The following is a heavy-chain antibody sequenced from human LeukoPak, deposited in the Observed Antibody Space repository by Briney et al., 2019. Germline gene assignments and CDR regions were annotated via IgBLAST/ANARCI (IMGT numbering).Heavy chain of an antibody. D-gene: IGHD2-2*01. CDR2: IYSDGIT. CDR1: GFTVSSNF. CDR3: ARDGCSSTSCPDWYFDL. J-gene: IGHJ2*01. Sequence: GGSLRLSCAASGFTVSSNFMSWVRQAPGKGPEWVSVIYSDGITYYADSVKGRFTISRDNSKNTLYLQMNSLRVEDTAVYYCARDGCSSTSCPDWYFDLWGRGSLVTVSS. V-gene: IGHV3-66*02.